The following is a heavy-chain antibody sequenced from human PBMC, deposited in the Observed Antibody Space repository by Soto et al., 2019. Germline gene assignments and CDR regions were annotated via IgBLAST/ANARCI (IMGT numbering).Heavy chain of an antibody. CDR1: GFTFDDYA. CDR2: ISWNSGTI. V-gene: IGHV3-9*01. J-gene: IGHJ6*02. D-gene: IGHD6-13*01. Sequence: EVQLVESGGGLVQPGRSLRLSCAASGFTFDDYAMHWVRQAPGKGLEWVSGISWNSGTIGYADSVKGRFTISRDNAQNSLYLQMNSLRGEDTALYYCAKDMRGGSSSSRYYYGLDVWGQGTTVTVSS. CDR3: AKDMRGGSSSSRYYYGLDV.